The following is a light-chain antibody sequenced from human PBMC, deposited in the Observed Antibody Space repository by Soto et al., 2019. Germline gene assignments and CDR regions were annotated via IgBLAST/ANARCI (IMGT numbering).Light chain of an antibody. Sequence: EIVLTQSPGTLSLSPGDTATLSCRASPGVSADSLAWYQQSLGQAPRLLIYGASSRAAGIPDRFSGNGSGTDFILTISRLESEDFALYYCHQYGSTPFTFGPGTKVDIK. V-gene: IGKV3-20*01. CDR2: GAS. CDR1: PGVSADS. CDR3: HQYGSTPFT. J-gene: IGKJ3*01.